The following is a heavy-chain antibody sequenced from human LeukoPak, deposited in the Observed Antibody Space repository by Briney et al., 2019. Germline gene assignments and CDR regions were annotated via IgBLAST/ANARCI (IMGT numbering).Heavy chain of an antibody. CDR3: ARVPYSGSYYWFDP. Sequence: PSETLSLTCTVPGGSISSYYWSWIRQTAGKGLEWIGRIYYSGSTYYNPSLKSRVTMSVDTSKNQFSLKLSSVTAADTAVYYCARVPYSGSYYWFDPWGQGTLVTVSS. CDR1: GGSISSYY. J-gene: IGHJ5*02. V-gene: IGHV4-4*07. D-gene: IGHD1-26*01. CDR2: IYYSGST.